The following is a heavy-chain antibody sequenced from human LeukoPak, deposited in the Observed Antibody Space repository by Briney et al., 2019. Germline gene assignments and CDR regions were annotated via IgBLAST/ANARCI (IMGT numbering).Heavy chain of an antibody. D-gene: IGHD6-19*01. Sequence: SETLSLTCTVSGGSISSSSYYWGWIRQPPGKGLEWIGGIYSSGSTYYNPSLKSRVTISVDTSKNQFSLKLSSVTAADTAVYYCARLGYGSGWYYYYYYMDVWGKGTTVTVSS. V-gene: IGHV4-39*01. CDR2: IYSSGST. J-gene: IGHJ6*03. CDR3: ARLGYGSGWYYYYYYMDV. CDR1: GGSISSSSYY.